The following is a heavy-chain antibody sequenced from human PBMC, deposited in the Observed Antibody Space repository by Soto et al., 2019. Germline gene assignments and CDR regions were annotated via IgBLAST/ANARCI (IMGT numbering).Heavy chain of an antibody. V-gene: IGHV3-15*01. D-gene: IGHD6-19*01. Sequence: GGSRRLSCAASGSTFSNAWLSWVRPAPGKGLEWVSRSKSKTDGGTTDYAAPVKGRFTISRDDSKNTLYLQMNSLKTEDTAVYYCTTDLPLYLEVAGTDAFYIRGQRTTVPVSS. CDR2: SKSKTDGGTT. J-gene: IGHJ3*02. CDR3: TTDLPLYLEVAGTDAFYI. CDR1: GSTFSNAW.